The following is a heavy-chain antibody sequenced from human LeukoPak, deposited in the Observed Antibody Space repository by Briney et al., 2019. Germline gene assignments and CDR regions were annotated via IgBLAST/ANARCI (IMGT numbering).Heavy chain of an antibody. V-gene: IGHV4-34*01. D-gene: IGHD4-17*01. CDR3: ATRRTFNGDYYFDY. Sequence: SETLSLTCAVYGGSFSGYYWSWIRQPPGKGLEWIGEINHSGSTNYNPSLKSRVTISVDTSKNQFSLKLSSVTAADTAVYYCATRRTFNGDYYFDYWGQGTLVTVSS. J-gene: IGHJ4*02. CDR2: INHSGST. CDR1: GGSFSGYY.